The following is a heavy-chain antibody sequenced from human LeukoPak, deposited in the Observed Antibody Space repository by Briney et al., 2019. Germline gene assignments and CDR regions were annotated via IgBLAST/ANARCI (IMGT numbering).Heavy chain of an antibody. D-gene: IGHD3-22*01. CDR3: VRAPTYYYDSSGDLYDY. CDR2: ISAYNENT. V-gene: IGHV1-18*01. Sequence: GASVKVSCKASGYIFTSYGISWVRQAPGQGLEWMGWISAYNENTYSVQKFQGRVTMTTDALTNTAYMELRSLISDDTAVYYCVRAPTYYYDSSGDLYDYWGQGTLVTVSS. CDR1: GYIFTSYG. J-gene: IGHJ4*02.